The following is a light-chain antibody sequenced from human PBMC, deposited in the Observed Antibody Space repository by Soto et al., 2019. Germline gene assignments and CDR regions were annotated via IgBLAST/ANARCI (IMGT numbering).Light chain of an antibody. J-gene: IGLJ3*02. CDR2: GNT. CDR1: SSNIGARYD. Sequence: QSVLTQPPSVSGAPGQRVTISCTGSSSNIGARYDVHWYQLLPGTAPKLLIYGNTNRPSGVPDRFSGSRSGTSASLAITGLQAEDEADYYCQSYDNSLSGVVFGGGTQLTVL. CDR3: QSYDNSLSGVV. V-gene: IGLV1-40*01.